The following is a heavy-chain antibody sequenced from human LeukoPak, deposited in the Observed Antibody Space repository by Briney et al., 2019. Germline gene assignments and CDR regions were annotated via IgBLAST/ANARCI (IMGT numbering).Heavy chain of an antibody. D-gene: IGHD3-10*01. CDR2: INHSGST. V-gene: IGHV4-34*01. J-gene: IGHJ4*02. CDR1: GGSFSGYY. CDR3: ARVKSPRSYYVSGSYFDPFDY. Sequence: SETLSLTCAVYGGSFSGYYWSWIRQPPGKGLEWIGEINHSGSTNYNPSLKSRVTISVDTSKNQFSLKLSSVTAADTAFYYCARVKSPRSYYVSGSYFDPFDYWGQGTLVTVSS.